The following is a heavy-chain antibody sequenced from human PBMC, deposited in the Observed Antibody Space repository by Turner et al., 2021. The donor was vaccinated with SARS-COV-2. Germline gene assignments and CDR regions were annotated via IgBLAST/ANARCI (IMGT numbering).Heavy chain of an antibody. Sequence: QVQLQESGPGLGKPSETLSLTCTVSGGSTTRYSWNWIRQPPGKGLEWIGHIYYSGSTNYNTSLKGRATIIVDPSKNQFSLKLSAVNAGDTAGYYCARQECLRGNLDYWGQGTLVTVSS. D-gene: IGHD5-12*01. V-gene: IGHV4-59*08. CDR2: IYYSGST. J-gene: IGHJ4*02. CDR3: ARQECLRGNLDY. CDR1: GGSTTRYS.